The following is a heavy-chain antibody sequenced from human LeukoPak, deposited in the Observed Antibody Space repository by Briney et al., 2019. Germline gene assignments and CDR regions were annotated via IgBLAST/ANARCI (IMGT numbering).Heavy chain of an antibody. Sequence: GESLQISCQGSGYSFTSYWIGWVRQMPGKGLEWMGIIHPGDSDTRYSPSFQGQVTISADKSISTAYLQWSSLKASDTAMYYCARHGPATALDYWGQGTLVTVSS. CDR2: IHPGDSDT. CDR3: ARHGPATALDY. D-gene: IGHD2-21*02. J-gene: IGHJ4*02. V-gene: IGHV5-51*01. CDR1: GYSFTSYW.